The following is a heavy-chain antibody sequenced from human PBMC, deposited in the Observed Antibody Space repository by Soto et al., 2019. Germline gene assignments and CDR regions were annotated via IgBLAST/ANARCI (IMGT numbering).Heavy chain of an antibody. V-gene: IGHV3-66*01. CDR3: ARFAFNSRFDF. D-gene: IGHD1-1*01. CDR1: GFTVSNNY. Sequence: EVQLVESGGGLVQPGGSLRLSCVVSGFTVSNNYISWVRQAPGKGLEWVSVTYSGDTTYYADSVKGRFTVSRDISKNTLYLQMNSLRAEDTAVFYCARFAFNSRFDFWGQGNLVTVSS. CDR2: TYSGDTT. J-gene: IGHJ4*02.